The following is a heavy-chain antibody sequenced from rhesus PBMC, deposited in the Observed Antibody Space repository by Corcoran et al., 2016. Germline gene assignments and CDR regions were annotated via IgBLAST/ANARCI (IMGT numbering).Heavy chain of an antibody. CDR3: ARDPSTVAAHNSLDV. CDR2: LGGSSGST. D-gene: IGHD4-29*01. CDR1: GYSISSGYG. J-gene: IGHJ5-2*02. Sequence: QVQLQESGPGLVKPSETLSLPCTVSGYSISSGYGWSWIRPPPGKGLEWIGYLGGSSGSTNYNPSLTSRVTISKDTSKNQFSRKLSSVTAADTAVYYCARDPSTVAAHNSLDVWGRGILVTVSS. V-gene: IGHV4-127*01.